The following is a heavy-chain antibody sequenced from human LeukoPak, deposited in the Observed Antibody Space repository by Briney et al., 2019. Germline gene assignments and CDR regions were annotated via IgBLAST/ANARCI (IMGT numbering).Heavy chain of an antibody. D-gene: IGHD1-14*01. J-gene: IGHJ5*02. Sequence: GGSLRLSCAASGFTFSNYAMTWVRQTPDKGLEWVAIISYDGSNKYYADSVKGRFTISRDNSKNTLYLQMNSLRAEDTAVYYCANKPAGFDPWGQGTLVTVSS. V-gene: IGHV3-30-3*01. CDR3: ANKPAGFDP. CDR2: ISYDGSNK. CDR1: GFTFSNYA.